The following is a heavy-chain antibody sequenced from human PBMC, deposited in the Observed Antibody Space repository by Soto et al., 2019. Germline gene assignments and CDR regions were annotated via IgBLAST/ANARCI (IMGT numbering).Heavy chain of an antibody. V-gene: IGHV3-23*01. CDR2: IGVGGGDR. D-gene: IGHD3-10*01. CDR3: ARVRFGELV. Sequence: EVQLLESGGGLVQPGGSLRLSCAASGFTFSSYAMSWVRQAPGKGLGWVSIIGVGGGDRYYPESVKGRFTISRDNSRDTLYLEMNRLRDEDTVVHYCARVRFGELVWGQGTLVTASS. CDR1: GFTFSSYA. J-gene: IGHJ4*02.